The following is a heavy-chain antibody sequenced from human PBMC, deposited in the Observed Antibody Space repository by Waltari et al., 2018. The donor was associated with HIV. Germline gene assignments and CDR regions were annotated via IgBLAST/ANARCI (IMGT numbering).Heavy chain of an antibody. CDR3: ARTKLRHGGGYHGMDV. D-gene: IGHD3-3*01. J-gene: IGHJ6*02. V-gene: IGHV3-66*01. Sequence: EVQLVESGGGLVQPGGSLRLSCAVSGFTVSSNYMNWVGQAPGKGMEWVSVIDTDGRTYDADSVKGRFTISRDNSKNTLYLQMNSLRDGDTAVYSCARTKLRHGGGYHGMDVWGQGTTVTVSS. CDR1: GFTVSSNY. CDR2: IDTDGRT.